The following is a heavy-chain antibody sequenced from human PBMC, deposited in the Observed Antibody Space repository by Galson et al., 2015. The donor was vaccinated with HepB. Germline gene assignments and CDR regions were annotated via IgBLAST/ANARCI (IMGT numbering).Heavy chain of an antibody. Sequence: SLRLSCAASGFTVSINYMSWVRQAPGKGLEWVSVIYSGGSTYYADSVKGRFTISRDNSKNTLYLQMNSLRAEDTAVYYCASGLYDYVWGSPDRGGVDYWGQGTLVTVSS. V-gene: IGHV3-66*01. CDR3: ASGLYDYVWGSPDRGGVDY. D-gene: IGHD3-16*01. CDR2: IYSGGST. J-gene: IGHJ4*02. CDR1: GFTVSINY.